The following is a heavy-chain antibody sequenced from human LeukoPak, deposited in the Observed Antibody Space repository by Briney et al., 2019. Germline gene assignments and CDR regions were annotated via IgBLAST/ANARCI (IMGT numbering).Heavy chain of an antibody. J-gene: IGHJ6*03. D-gene: IGHD1-1*01. Sequence: MTSETLSLTCTVSGGSISSYYWSWIRQPPGKGLEWIGYIYYSGSTNYNPSLKSRVTISVDTSKNQFSLKLSSVTAADTAVYYCARVSPGTQYPPRYYYYYMDVWGKGTTVTVSS. CDR2: IYYSGST. CDR3: ARVSPGTQYPPRYYYYYMDV. V-gene: IGHV4-59*01. CDR1: GGSISSYY.